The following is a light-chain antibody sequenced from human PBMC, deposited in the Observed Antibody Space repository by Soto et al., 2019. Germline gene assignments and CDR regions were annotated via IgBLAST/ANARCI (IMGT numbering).Light chain of an antibody. CDR3: QQYNNWWT. J-gene: IGKJ1*01. Sequence: EIVMTQSPATLSVSPGERATLSCRASQRVSSNLAWYQQKPGQAPRLLIYGASTRATGIPARFSGSGSGTEVTLTISSLQSEDFAVYYCQQYNNWWTFGQGNKVEIK. CDR2: GAS. V-gene: IGKV3-15*01. CDR1: QRVSSN.